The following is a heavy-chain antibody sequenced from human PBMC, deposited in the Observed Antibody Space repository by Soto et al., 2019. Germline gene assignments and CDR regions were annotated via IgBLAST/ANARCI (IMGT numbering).Heavy chain of an antibody. CDR3: AVAAADNWFDP. CDR2: INHSGST. V-gene: IGHV4-34*01. CDR1: GGSFSGYY. D-gene: IGHD6-13*01. J-gene: IGHJ5*02. Sequence: SETLSLTCAVYGGSFSGYYWSWIRQPPGKGLEWIGEINHSGSTNYNPSLKSRVTISVNTSKNQFSLKLISVTAADTVVYYCAVAAADNWFDPWGQGTLVTVSS.